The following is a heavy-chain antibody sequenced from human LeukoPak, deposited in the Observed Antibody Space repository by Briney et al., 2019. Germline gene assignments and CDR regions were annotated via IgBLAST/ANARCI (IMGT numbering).Heavy chain of an antibody. CDR3: AKDRSCSNDVRHGDFDY. CDR2: ISGSGGST. J-gene: IGHJ4*02. D-gene: IGHD2-8*01. Sequence: GGSLRLSCAASGFIFSSCAMSWVRQAPGKGLEWVSTISGSGGSTYYADSVKGRFTISRDNSKNTVYLQMNSLRAEDTAVYYCAKDRSCSNDVRHGDFDYWGQGTLVTVSS. V-gene: IGHV3-23*01. CDR1: GFIFSSCA.